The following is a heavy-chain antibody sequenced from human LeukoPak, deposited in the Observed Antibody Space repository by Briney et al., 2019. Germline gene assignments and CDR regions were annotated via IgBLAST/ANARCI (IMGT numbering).Heavy chain of an antibody. Sequence: SETLSLTCTVSGGSISSSSYYWGWIRQPPGKGLEWIGSIYYSGSTYYNPSLKSRVTISVDTSKNQFSLKLSSVTAADTAVYYCASPPVVVVAATQTKPFDIWGQGTMVTVSS. CDR2: IYYSGST. CDR1: GGSISSSSYY. V-gene: IGHV4-39*01. D-gene: IGHD2-15*01. CDR3: ASPPVVVVAATQTKPFDI. J-gene: IGHJ3*02.